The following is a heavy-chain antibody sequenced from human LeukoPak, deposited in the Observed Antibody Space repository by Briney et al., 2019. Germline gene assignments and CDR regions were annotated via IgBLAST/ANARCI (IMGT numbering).Heavy chain of an antibody. CDR2: ISGSGGST. D-gene: IGHD3-10*01. CDR3: AKTGSSSGSYYNFDY. V-gene: IGHV3-23*01. J-gene: IGHJ4*02. Sequence: GGSLRLSCAAFGFTFSSYAMSWVRQAPGKGLEWVSAISGSGGSTYYADSVKGRFTISRDNSKNTLYLQMNSLRAEDTAVYYCAKTGSSSGSYYNFDYWGQGTLVTVSS. CDR1: GFTFSSYA.